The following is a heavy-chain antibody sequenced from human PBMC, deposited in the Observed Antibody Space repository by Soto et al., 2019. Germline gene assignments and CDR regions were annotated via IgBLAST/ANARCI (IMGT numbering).Heavy chain of an antibody. CDR2: IIPIFGTV. Sequence: SVKVSCKASGGTFSSYAISWVRQAPGQGLEWMGGIIPIFGTVNYAQKFQGRVTITADESTSTAYMELSSLRSEDTAVYYCARSQTTVTSYDYWGQGTLVTVSS. D-gene: IGHD4-17*01. V-gene: IGHV1-69*13. J-gene: IGHJ4*02. CDR1: GGTFSSYA. CDR3: ARSQTTVTSYDY.